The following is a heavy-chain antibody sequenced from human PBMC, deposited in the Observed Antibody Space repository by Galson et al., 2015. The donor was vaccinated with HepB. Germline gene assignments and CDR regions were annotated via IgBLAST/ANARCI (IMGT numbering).Heavy chain of an antibody. Sequence: SETLSLTCTVSGGSISISNYYWGWIRQPPGKGLEWIGTIYYSGSTSYNPSLKSRVTISVDTSNNQLSLKLRSAAAADTAVYYCARLVGGSSGWSSSWGQGTLVTVSS. CDR3: ARLVGGSSGWSSS. V-gene: IGHV4-39*01. CDR2: IYYSGST. CDR1: GGSISISNYY. D-gene: IGHD6-19*01. J-gene: IGHJ4*02.